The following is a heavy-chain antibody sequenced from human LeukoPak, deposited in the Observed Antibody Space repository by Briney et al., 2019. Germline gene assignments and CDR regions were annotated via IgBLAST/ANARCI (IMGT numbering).Heavy chain of an antibody. CDR3: ARDHSGYEH. Sequence: SETLSLTCAVSGYSINSGYYWGWIRPPPGKGLEWIGIIYHSGSTYYNPSLKSRVTISVDTSKNQFSLKLSSVTAADTAVYYCARDHSGYEHWGQGTLVTVSS. V-gene: IGHV4-38-2*02. D-gene: IGHD5-12*01. J-gene: IGHJ4*02. CDR2: IYHSGST. CDR1: GYSINSGYY.